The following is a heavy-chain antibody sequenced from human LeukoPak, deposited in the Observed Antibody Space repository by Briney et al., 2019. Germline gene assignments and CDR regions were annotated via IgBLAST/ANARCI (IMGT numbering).Heavy chain of an antibody. CDR3: ARDLSGYSGTDGAFDI. Sequence: GGSLRLSCAASGFTVSSNYMSWVRQAPGKGLEWVSVIYSGGSTYYADSVKGRFTISRDNSKNTLYLQMNSLRAEDTAVYYCARDLSGYSGTDGAFDIWGQGTMVTVSS. V-gene: IGHV3-53*01. CDR1: GFTVSSNY. CDR2: IYSGGST. J-gene: IGHJ3*02. D-gene: IGHD5-18*01.